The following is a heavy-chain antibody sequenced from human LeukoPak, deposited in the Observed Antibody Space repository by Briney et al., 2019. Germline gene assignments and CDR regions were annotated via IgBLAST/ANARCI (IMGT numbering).Heavy chain of an antibody. V-gene: IGHV4-59*01. J-gene: IGHJ4*02. CDR3: ARMRTMVRGVKPYYFDY. Sequence: PSETLSLTCTVSGGSISSYYWSWIRQPPGKGLEWIGYIYYSGSTNYNPSLKGRVTISVDTSKNQFSLKLSSVTAADTAVYYCARMRTMVRGVKPYYFDYWGQGTLVTVSS. CDR2: IYYSGST. CDR1: GGSISSYY. D-gene: IGHD3-10*01.